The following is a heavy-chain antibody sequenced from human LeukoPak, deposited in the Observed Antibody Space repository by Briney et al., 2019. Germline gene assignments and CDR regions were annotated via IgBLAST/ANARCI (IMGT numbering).Heavy chain of an antibody. CDR2: SDHTGST. Sequence: SETLTLTCAVSGGTSRGYYWSWIRQPPGKGLAWIGESDHTGSTNYNPSLESRVTLSVDTSKNQVSLNLNSLTAADTAVYYCARGLRFHVGSGNWFDLWGQGTLVTVSS. D-gene: IGHD3-10*01. CDR3: ARGLRFHVGSGNWFDL. J-gene: IGHJ5*02. V-gene: IGHV4-34*01. CDR1: GGTSRGYY.